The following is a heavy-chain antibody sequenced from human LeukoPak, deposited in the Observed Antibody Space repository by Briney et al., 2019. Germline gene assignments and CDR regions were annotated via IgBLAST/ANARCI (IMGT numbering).Heavy chain of an antibody. CDR1: GFTFSSYW. D-gene: IGHD6-19*01. V-gene: IGHV3-7*01. Sequence: PGGSLRLSCAASGFTFSSYWMSWVRQAPGKGLEWVANIKQDGSEKYYVDSVKGRFTISRDNAKNSLYLQMNSLRAEDTAVYYCPRWGPYSSGWVDYWGQGTLVTVSS. CDR3: PRWGPYSSGWVDY. J-gene: IGHJ4*02. CDR2: IKQDGSEK.